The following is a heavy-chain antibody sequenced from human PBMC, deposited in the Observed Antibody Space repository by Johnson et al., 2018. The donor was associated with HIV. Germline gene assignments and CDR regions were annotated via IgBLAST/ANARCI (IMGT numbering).Heavy chain of an antibody. Sequence: VQLVESGGGVVQPGRSLRLSCAASGFTFSNYDMHWVRQAPGKGLEWVSRINSDGSSTTYADSVKGRFTISRDKAKNTLYLQINSLRAEDTAVYYCARLEELLRAFDIWGQGTMVTVSS. CDR1: GFTFSNYD. V-gene: IGHV3-74*02. D-gene: IGHD1-26*01. J-gene: IGHJ3*02. CDR2: INSDGSST. CDR3: ARLEELLRAFDI.